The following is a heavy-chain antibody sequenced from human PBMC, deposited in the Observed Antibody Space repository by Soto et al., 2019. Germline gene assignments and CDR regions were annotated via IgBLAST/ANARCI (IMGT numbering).Heavy chain of an antibody. V-gene: IGHV1-18*01. CDR3: ARPATYSSSWTYDY. CDR2: ISVSNGNT. J-gene: IGHJ4*02. CDR1: GYTFTSYG. D-gene: IGHD6-13*01. Sequence: QVQLVQSGAEVKKPGASVKVSCKASGYTFTSYGSSWVRQAPGQGLDWMGWISVSNGNTNYAQKFQGRVTLTTDTSTSTADMELRSLRSDDTAVYYCARPATYSSSWTYDYWGQGTLVTASS.